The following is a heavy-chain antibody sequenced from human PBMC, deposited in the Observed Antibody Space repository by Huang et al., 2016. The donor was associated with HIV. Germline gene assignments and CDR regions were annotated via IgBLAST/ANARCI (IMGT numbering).Heavy chain of an antibody. CDR1: GGSFSGYY. CDR3: ARDTSGWYALFPFFDY. V-gene: IGHV4-34*01. CDR2: INHIGST. D-gene: IGHD6-19*01. J-gene: IGHJ4*02. Sequence: QVQLQQWGAGLLKPSETLSLTCAVYGGSFSGYYWSWIRQSPGKGLEWIGEINHIGSTNYNPSLKSRVTVSVDTSKNQFSLKLSSVTAADTAVYYCARDTSGWYALFPFFDYWGQGTLVTVSS.